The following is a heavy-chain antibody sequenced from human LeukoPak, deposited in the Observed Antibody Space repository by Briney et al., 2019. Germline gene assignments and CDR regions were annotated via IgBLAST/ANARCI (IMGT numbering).Heavy chain of an antibody. CDR1: GGSISSYY. Sequence: PSETLSLTCTVSGGSISSYYWSWIRQPPGNGLEWIGYIYYSGSTNYNPSLKSRVTISVDTSKNQFSLRLNSVTAADTAVYYCARHGSYYSDSSGYHYFDYWGQGTLVTVSS. CDR2: IYYSGST. CDR3: ARHGSYYSDSSGYHYFDY. D-gene: IGHD3-22*01. J-gene: IGHJ4*02. V-gene: IGHV4-59*08.